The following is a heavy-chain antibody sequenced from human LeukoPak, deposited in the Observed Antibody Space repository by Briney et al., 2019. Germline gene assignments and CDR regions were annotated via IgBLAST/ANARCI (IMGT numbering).Heavy chain of an antibody. Sequence: ASVKVSCKASGYTFTSYAMLWVRQAPGQRLEWMGWINPNSGGTNYAQKFQGRVTMTGDTSISTAYMELSRLRSDDTAVYYCAREGGAVAGSYYFDYWGQGTLVTVSS. CDR1: GYTFTSYA. J-gene: IGHJ4*02. V-gene: IGHV1-2*02. D-gene: IGHD6-19*01. CDR3: AREGGAVAGSYYFDY. CDR2: INPNSGGT.